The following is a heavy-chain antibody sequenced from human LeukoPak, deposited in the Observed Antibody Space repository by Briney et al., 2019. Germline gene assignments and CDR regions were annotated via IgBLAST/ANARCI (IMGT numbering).Heavy chain of an antibody. CDR3: ARDFKSGYVDS. D-gene: IGHD3-3*01. CDR1: GFTFSNYG. V-gene: IGHV3-33*01. Sequence: GGPLRLSCAASGFTFSNYGMHWVRQAPGKGLEWVAVIYDDGSKEYFADSVKGRFTISRDNSKNTVVLQMNSLRGEDTAVYYCARDFKSGYVDSWGQGTLVTVSS. CDR2: IYDDGSKE. J-gene: IGHJ4*02.